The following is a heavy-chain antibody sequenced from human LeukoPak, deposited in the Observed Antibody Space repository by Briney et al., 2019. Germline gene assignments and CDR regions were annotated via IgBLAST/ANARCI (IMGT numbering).Heavy chain of an antibody. CDR1: GGSMTSGSFY. CDR3: ARQFGGPHRLGSPSQPFDY. J-gene: IGHJ4*02. Sequence: PSETLSLTCTVSGGSMTSGSFYWGWIRQPPGKGLEWIGPINYSGRTYYNPSLKSRVTVSEDTSKNQFSLKLSYVTAADTAVYYCARQFGGPHRLGSPSQPFDYWGQGCLVRVSS. V-gene: IGHV4-39*01. D-gene: IGHD2-2*01. CDR2: INYSGRT.